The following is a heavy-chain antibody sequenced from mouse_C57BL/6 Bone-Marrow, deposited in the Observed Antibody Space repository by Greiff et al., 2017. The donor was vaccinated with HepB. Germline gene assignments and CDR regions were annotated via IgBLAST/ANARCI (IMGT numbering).Heavy chain of an antibody. CDR1: GFTFSDYY. V-gene: IGHV5-12*01. CDR2: ISNGGGST. Sequence: EVKLEESGGGLVQPGGSLKLSCAASGFTFSDYYMYWVRQTPEKRLEWVAYISNGGGSTYYPDTVKGRFTISRDNAKNTLYLQMSRLKSEDTAMYYCARHEEDYDYDEYFDVWGTGTTVTVSS. D-gene: IGHD2-4*01. CDR3: ARHEEDYDYDEYFDV. J-gene: IGHJ1*03.